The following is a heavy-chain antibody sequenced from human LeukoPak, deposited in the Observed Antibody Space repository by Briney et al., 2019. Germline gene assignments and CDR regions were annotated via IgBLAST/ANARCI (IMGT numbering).Heavy chain of an antibody. CDR1: GGSFSGYY. J-gene: IGHJ4*02. D-gene: IGHD4-17*01. CDR2: INHSGST. Sequence: SETLSLTCAVYGGSFSGYYWSWIRQPPGKGLEWIGEINHSGSTNYNPSLKSRVTISVDTSKNQFSLRLSSVTAADTAVYYCARHLRSGAVDYWGQGTLVTVSS. CDR3: ARHLRSGAVDY. V-gene: IGHV4-34*01.